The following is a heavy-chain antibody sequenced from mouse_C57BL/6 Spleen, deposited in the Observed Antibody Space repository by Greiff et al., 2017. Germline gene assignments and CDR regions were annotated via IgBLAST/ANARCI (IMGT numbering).Heavy chain of an antibody. V-gene: IGHV1-55*01. Sequence: VQLQPPGAELVKPGASVKMSCKASGYTFTSYWITWVKQRPGQGLEWIGDIYPGSGSTNYNEKFKSKATLTVDTSSSTAYMQLSSLTSEDSAVYYCARSPGSSLYWYFDVWGTGTTVTVSS. D-gene: IGHD1-1*01. CDR3: ARSPGSSLYWYFDV. CDR1: GYTFTSYW. CDR2: IYPGSGST. J-gene: IGHJ1*03.